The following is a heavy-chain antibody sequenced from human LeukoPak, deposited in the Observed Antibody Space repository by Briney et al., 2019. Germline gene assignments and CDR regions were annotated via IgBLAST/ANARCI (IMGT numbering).Heavy chain of an antibody. CDR1: GYTFTGQF. CDR2: INPNSGGT. V-gene: IGHV1-2*02. CDR3: ARVGFTSSWSNFDY. Sequence: GASVKVSCKASGYTFTGQFLHWVRQAPGQGLEWMGWINPNSGGTEYAQKFQGRVTMTGDTSISTAYMELSSLRSDDTAMYYCARVGFTSSWSNFDYWGQGTLVTVSS. J-gene: IGHJ4*02. D-gene: IGHD6-13*01.